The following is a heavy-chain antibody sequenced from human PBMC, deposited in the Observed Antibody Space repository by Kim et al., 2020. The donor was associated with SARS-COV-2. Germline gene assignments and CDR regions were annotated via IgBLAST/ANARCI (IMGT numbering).Heavy chain of an antibody. CDR3: AKETEKAWEPGD. J-gene: IGHJ4*02. V-gene: IGHV3-23*01. D-gene: IGHD1-26*01. Sequence: YYADSVKGRFTISRDNSKNTLYLQMNSLRAEDTAVYYCAKETEKAWEPGDWGQGTLVTASS.